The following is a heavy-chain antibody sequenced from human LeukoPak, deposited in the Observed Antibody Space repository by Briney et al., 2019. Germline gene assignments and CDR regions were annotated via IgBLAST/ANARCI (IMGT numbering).Heavy chain of an antibody. V-gene: IGHV3-66*01. Sequence: GGSLRLSCAASGFTFSSYAMSWVRQAPGKGLEWVSVIYTTGGTYYADSVKGRFTISRDNSKNTLYLQMNNLRVEDTAVYYCTTEAWDYWGQGTRVTVSS. CDR1: GFTFSSYA. J-gene: IGHJ4*02. CDR3: TTEAWDY. CDR2: IYTTGGT.